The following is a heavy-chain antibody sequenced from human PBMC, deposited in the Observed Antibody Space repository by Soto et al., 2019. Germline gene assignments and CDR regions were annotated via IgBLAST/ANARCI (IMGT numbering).Heavy chain of an antibody. CDR1: GASISRGVYY. V-gene: IGHV4-31*03. CDR3: ARDGRGRGIAVAGRFWYFDL. J-gene: IGHJ2*01. CDR2: IYYSGST. D-gene: IGHD6-19*01. Sequence: QVQLQESGPGLVKPSQTLSLTCTVSGASISRGVYYWNWILQHPGKCLEWIWYIYYSGSTYYNPSLKSRVTISVDTSKNEFSLKLSSVTAADTAVYYCARDGRGRGIAVAGRFWYFDLWGRGTLVTVSS.